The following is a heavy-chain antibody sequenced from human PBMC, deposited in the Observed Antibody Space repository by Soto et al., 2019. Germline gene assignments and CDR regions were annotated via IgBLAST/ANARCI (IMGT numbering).Heavy chain of an antibody. CDR3: SIPYGGCGYYQGYFDY. CDR1: GGSLGGSY. D-gene: IGHD3-3*01. J-gene: IGHJ4*02. V-gene: IGHV4-59*08. Sequence: SETLSLTCSVSGGSLGGSYWNWIRRPPGKGLEWIGYIDNTGTTNYNPSLKTRLTMSLDTSKNQFSLKLNSVTAADTAVYFCSIPYGGCGYYQGYFDYWGQGTLVTVSS. CDR2: IDNTGTT.